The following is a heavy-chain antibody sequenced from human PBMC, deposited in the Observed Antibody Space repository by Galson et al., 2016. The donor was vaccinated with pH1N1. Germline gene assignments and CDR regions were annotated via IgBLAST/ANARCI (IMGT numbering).Heavy chain of an antibody. CDR1: GFSLSTSGVG. D-gene: IGHD6-13*01. J-gene: IGHJ5*02. CDR2: IYWDDDK. CDR3: SHSSSWSPPGNNWFDP. Sequence: PALVKPTQTLTLTCTFSGFSLSTSGVGVGWIRQPPGKALEWLALIYWDDDKRYSPSLKSRLTITKDTSKNQVVLTMTNMDPVDTATYYCSHSSSWSPPGNNWFDPWGQGTLVTVSS. V-gene: IGHV2-5*02.